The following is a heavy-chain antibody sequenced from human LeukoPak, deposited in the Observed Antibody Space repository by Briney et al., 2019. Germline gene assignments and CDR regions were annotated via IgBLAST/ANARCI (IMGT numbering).Heavy chain of an antibody. J-gene: IGHJ4*02. CDR3: ARDPYSYGYVNY. D-gene: IGHD5-18*01. Sequence: RGRSLRLSCAASGFTFSSYAMHWVRQAPGKGLEWVAVISYDGSNKYYADSVKGRFTISRDNSKNTLYLQMNSLRAEDTAVYYCARDPYSYGYVNYWGQGTLVTVSS. CDR1: GFTFSSYA. CDR2: ISYDGSNK. V-gene: IGHV3-30*04.